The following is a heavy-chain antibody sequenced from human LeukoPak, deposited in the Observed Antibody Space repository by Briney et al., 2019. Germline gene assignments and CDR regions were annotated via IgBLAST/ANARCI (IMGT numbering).Heavy chain of an antibody. J-gene: IGHJ4*02. V-gene: IGHV3-23*01. CDR3: AKDPGLQYYDLWSGYSYYFDY. CDR2: ISGSGGST. CDR1: GFTFSSYG. D-gene: IGHD3-3*01. Sequence: GGSLRLSCAASGFTFSSYGMSWVRQAPGKGLEWVSAISGSGGSTYYADSVKGRFTISRDNSKNTLYLQMNSLRAEDTAVYYCAKDPGLQYYDLWSGYSYYFDYWGQGTLVTVSS.